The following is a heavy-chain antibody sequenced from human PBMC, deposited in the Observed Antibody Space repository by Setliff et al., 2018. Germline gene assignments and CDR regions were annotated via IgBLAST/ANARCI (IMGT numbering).Heavy chain of an antibody. CDR3: ARMSGFKYMDV. CDR1: GDSISSRRSY. Sequence: PSETLSLTCTVSGDSISSRRSYWGWFRQPAGKGLEWIGQIYTSWSTNYNPSLKSRVTISLDTSKNQFSLSLSSVTAADTAVYYCARMSGFKYMDVWCKGTTVTVSS. V-gene: IGHV4-61*09. J-gene: IGHJ6*03. D-gene: IGHD3-3*01. CDR2: IYTSWST.